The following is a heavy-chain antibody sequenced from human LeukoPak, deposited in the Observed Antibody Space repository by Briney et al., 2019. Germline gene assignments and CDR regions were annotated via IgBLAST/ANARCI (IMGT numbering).Heavy chain of an antibody. CDR1: GFTFSDHY. CDR2: AKNKAYSYTI. V-gene: IGHV3-72*01. CDR3: ITGGLWFGEPQPY. Sequence: PGGSLRLSCAASGFTFSDHYMDWVRQAPGKGLEWVGRAKNKAYSYTIEYAASVKGRFTISRDDSKNTLYLQMNSLKTEDTAVYYCITGGLWFGEPQPYWGQGTLVTVSS. D-gene: IGHD3-10*01. J-gene: IGHJ4*02.